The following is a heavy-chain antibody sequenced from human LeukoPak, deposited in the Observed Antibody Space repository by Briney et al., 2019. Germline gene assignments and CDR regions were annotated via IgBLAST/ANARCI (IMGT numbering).Heavy chain of an antibody. Sequence: VGSLRLSCAASGFTFSSYAMSWVRQAPGKWLEWVSAISGSGGSTYYADSVKGRFTISRDNSKNTLYLQMNSLRAEDTAVYYCAYWGAVGDFDYWGQGTLVTVSS. V-gene: IGHV3-23*01. D-gene: IGHD6-19*01. CDR2: ISGSGGST. CDR1: GFTFSSYA. J-gene: IGHJ4*02. CDR3: AYWGAVGDFDY.